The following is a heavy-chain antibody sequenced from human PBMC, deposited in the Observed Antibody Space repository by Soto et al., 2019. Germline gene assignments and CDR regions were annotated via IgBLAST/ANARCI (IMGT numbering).Heavy chain of an antibody. Sequence: PSETLSLTCTVSDDSITSGAYYWGLIRQPPGKGLEWIGTINHSGSTYYNPSLKSRVTISVDTSKNQFSLKLSSVTAADTAVYYCARGKEAAVYPPYWVRSRPPARFDPWGQGTLVTVSS. V-gene: IGHV4-39*07. J-gene: IGHJ5*02. D-gene: IGHD2-8*02. CDR1: DDSITSGAYY. CDR3: ARGKEAAVYPPYWVRSRPPARFDP. CDR2: INHSGST.